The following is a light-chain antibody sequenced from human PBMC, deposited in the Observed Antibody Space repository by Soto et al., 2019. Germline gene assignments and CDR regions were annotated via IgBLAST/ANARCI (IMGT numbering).Light chain of an antibody. Sequence: DIPMTQSPSTLSASVGDRVTITCRASQSISSWLAWYQQKPGKAPKLLIYKASSLESGVPSRFSGSGSGTEFTLNISSLKPDDFATYYCQQYNSYPWTFGQGTKVEIK. CDR2: KAS. CDR3: QQYNSYPWT. CDR1: QSISSW. J-gene: IGKJ1*01. V-gene: IGKV1-5*03.